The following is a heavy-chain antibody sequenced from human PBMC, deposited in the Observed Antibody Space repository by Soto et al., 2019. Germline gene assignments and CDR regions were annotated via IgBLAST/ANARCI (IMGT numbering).Heavy chain of an antibody. CDR3: ARGYNWNYRH. V-gene: IGHV1-18*01. D-gene: IGHD1-7*01. J-gene: IGHJ4*02. Sequence: QVQLVQSGAEVKKPGASVKVSCKASGYTFTSYGISWVRQAPGQGLEWMGWISAYNGNTNYAQKLQGRVTMTTDTSTXTXXXXLXSLXSXDXAVYYCARGYNWNYRHWGQGTLVTVSS. CDR1: GYTFTSYG. CDR2: ISAYNGNT.